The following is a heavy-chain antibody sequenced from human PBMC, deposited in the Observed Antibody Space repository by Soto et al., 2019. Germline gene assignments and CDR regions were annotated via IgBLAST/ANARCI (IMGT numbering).Heavy chain of an antibody. CDR3: AKVSSSWYAGFFDL. D-gene: IGHD6-13*01. J-gene: IGHJ4*02. V-gene: IGHV3-23*01. CDR2: LSDSGGSI. Sequence: EVQLLESGGGLVQPGGSLRLSCTASGFTFSSHAMTWVRQAPGKGLEWVSGLSDSGGSIYYADSVKGRFTIFRDNPMNTLYLQMNTLRAEDTAVYYCAKVSSSWYAGFFDLWGQGPLVTVSS. CDR1: GFTFSSHA.